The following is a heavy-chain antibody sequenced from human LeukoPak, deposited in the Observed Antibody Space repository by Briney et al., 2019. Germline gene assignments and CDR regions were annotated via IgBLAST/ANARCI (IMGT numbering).Heavy chain of an antibody. V-gene: IGHV1-69*04. Sequence: GASVKVSCKASGGTFSIYAICWVRQAPGQGLAWVGRIITILGIANYSQKFQGRVTITADKSTSTAYMELSSLRSEDTAVYYCARDGSTILGVVQGDYWGQGTLVTVSS. J-gene: IGHJ4*02. CDR1: GGTFSIYA. D-gene: IGHD3-3*01. CDR2: IITILGIA. CDR3: ARDGSTILGVVQGDY.